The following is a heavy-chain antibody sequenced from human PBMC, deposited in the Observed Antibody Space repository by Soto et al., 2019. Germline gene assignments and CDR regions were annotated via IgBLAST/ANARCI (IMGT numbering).Heavy chain of an antibody. J-gene: IGHJ1*01. D-gene: IGHD3-10*01. CDR3: ARESYYGSGATVVAY. Sequence: SETLSLTCTVSGGSISGYYWSWIRQPPGKGLEWIGYIYYSGTTSYNPSLNSRVTMSVDTSKNQFSLKVNSVTAADTAVYYFARESYYGSGATVVAYWGQGTLVTVS. CDR1: GGSISGYY. CDR2: IYYSGTT. V-gene: IGHV4-59*01.